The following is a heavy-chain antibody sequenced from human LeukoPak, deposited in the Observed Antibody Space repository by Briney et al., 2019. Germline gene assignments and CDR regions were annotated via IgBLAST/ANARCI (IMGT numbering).Heavy chain of an antibody. CDR3: ARAPAIAARPDAFDI. D-gene: IGHD6-6*01. CDR2: IYTSGST. V-gene: IGHV4-61*02. CDR1: GGSISSGSYY. J-gene: IGHJ3*02. Sequence: SQTLSLTCTVSGGSISSGSYYWSWIRQPAGKGLEWIGRIYTSGSTNHNPSLKSRVTISVDTSKNQFSLKLSSVTAADTAVYYCARAPAIAARPDAFDIWGQGTMVTVSS.